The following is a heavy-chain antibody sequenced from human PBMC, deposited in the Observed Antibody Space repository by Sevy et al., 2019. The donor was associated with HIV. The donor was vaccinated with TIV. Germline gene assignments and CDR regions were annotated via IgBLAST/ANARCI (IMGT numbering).Heavy chain of an antibody. CDR2: ISYDGSNK. CDR1: GFTFRNYG. Sequence: GGCLRLSCAASGFTFRNYGIHWVRQAPGEGLEWVAVISYDGSNKYYVDSVKGRFTISRDNSKNTLYLQMNSLRPEDTAVYYCAKHKWEFGLRGYYFDYWGQGTLVTVSS. V-gene: IGHV3-30*18. CDR3: AKHKWEFGLRGYYFDY. D-gene: IGHD1-26*01. J-gene: IGHJ4*02.